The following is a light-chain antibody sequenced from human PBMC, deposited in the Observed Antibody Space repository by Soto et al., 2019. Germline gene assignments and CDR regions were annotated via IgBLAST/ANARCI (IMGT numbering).Light chain of an antibody. CDR3: QQYSSYST. J-gene: IGKJ1*01. V-gene: IGKV1-5*03. CDR2: KAS. CDR1: QSISSW. Sequence: DIQMTQSPSTLSASVGDRVTITCRASQSISSWLAWYQQKPGKAPKLLIYKASSLESGVPSRFNDSGSGTEFTLTISSLQPDDIATYYCQQYSSYSTFGQGTKVEIK.